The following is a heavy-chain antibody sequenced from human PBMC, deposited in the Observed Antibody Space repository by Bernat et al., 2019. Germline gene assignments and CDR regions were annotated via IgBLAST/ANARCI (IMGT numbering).Heavy chain of an antibody. CDR3: ARESITIFGVVDY. J-gene: IGHJ4*01. CDR1: GFTFSSYA. CDR2: ISYDGSNK. D-gene: IGHD3-3*01. Sequence: QVQLVESGGGVVQPGRSLRLSCAASGFTFSSYAMHWVRQAPGKGLEWVAVISYDGSNKYYADSVKGRFTISRDNSKNTLYLQMNSLRAEDTAVYYCARESITIFGVVDYWGHGTLVTVSS. V-gene: IGHV3-30*01.